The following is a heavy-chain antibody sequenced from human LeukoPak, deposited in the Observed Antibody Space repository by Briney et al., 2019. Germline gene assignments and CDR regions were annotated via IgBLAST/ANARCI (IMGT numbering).Heavy chain of an antibody. Sequence: SETLSLTCSVSGGSINSNSHHWDWIRQAPGKGLEWIGNIYYSGTTSYNPSLKSRVTISVDTSKNQFSLRLSSVTAADTAVYYCARRGDILTDYAFDYWGQGTLVTVPS. V-gene: IGHV4-39*01. CDR1: GGSINSNSHH. J-gene: IGHJ4*02. CDR2: IYYSGTT. D-gene: IGHD3-9*01. CDR3: ARRGDILTDYAFDY.